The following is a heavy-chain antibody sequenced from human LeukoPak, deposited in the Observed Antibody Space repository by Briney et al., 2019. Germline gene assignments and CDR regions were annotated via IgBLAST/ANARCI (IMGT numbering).Heavy chain of an antibody. Sequence: GGSLRLSCAVSGFTVTDNYMSWVRQAPGKGLQWVSVVYPDGRTYYADSVKGRFTISRDNSRNTLLLQLNSLRADVTAVYYCARTNPVYGDYDYWGQGTLVTVSS. D-gene: IGHD4-17*01. CDR2: VYPDGRT. CDR1: GFTVTDNY. J-gene: IGHJ4*02. V-gene: IGHV3-53*01. CDR3: ARTNPVYGDYDY.